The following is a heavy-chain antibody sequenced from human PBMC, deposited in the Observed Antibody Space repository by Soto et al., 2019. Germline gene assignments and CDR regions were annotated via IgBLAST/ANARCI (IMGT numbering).Heavy chain of an antibody. CDR1: GFTFSSYA. J-gene: IGHJ4*02. D-gene: IGHD4-17*01. CDR3: XXXXXMTIRDGFDH. V-gene: IGHV3-23*01. CDR2: ISGSGSNP. Sequence: EVQVLESGGGLVQPGGSLRLSCAASGFTFSSYAMSWVRQAPGQGLEWVSAISGSGSNPYYADSVKGRFTISRDNSKNTLXLXMNSLRAXDXXXXXXXXXXXMTIRDGFDHWGQGTLVTVSS.